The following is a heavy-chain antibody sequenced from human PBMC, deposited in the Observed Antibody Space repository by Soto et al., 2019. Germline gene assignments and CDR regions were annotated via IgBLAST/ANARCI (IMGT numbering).Heavy chain of an antibody. Sequence: GGSLRLSCAASGFTFSNAWMSWVRQAPGKGLEWVGRIKSKTDGGTTDYAAPVKGRFTISRDDSKNTLYLQMNSLKTEDTAVYYCTTMGSVLLWFGELLYYYFDYWGQGTLVTVSS. V-gene: IGHV3-15*01. D-gene: IGHD3-10*01. CDR1: GFTFSNAW. J-gene: IGHJ4*02. CDR2: IKSKTDGGTT. CDR3: TTMGSVLLWFGELLYYYFDY.